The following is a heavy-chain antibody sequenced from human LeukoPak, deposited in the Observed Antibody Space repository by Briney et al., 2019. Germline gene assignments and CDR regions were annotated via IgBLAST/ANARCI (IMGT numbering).Heavy chain of an antibody. J-gene: IGHJ4*02. CDR3: ARTSPRYSSGWYGGLDY. CDR1: GGTFSSYA. CDR2: IIPIFGTA. D-gene: IGHD6-19*01. Sequence: SVKVSCKASGGTFSSYAISWVRQAPGQGLEWMGGIIPIFGTANYAQKFQGRVTITADKSTSTAYMELSSLRSEDTAVYYCARTSPRYSSGWYGGLDYWGQGTLVTVSS. V-gene: IGHV1-69*06.